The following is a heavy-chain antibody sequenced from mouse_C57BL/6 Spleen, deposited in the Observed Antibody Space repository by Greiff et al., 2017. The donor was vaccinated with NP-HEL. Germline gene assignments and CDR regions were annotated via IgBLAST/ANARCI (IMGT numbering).Heavy chain of an antibody. J-gene: IGHJ4*01. Sequence: VKLQQPGAELVKPGASVKMSCKASGYTFTSYWITWVKQRPGQGLEWIGDIYPGSGSTNYNEKFKSKATLTVDTSSSTAYMQLSSLTSEDSAVNDCAITTAPDYYAMDYWGQGTSVTVSS. V-gene: IGHV1-55*01. CDR2: IYPGSGST. CDR1: GYTFTSYW. CDR3: AITTAPDYYAMDY. D-gene: IGHD1-2*01.